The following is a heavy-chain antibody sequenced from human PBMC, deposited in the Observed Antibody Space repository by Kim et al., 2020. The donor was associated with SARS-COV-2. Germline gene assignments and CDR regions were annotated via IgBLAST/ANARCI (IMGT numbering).Heavy chain of an antibody. J-gene: IGHJ5*02. CDR3: ARARGGDWFDP. Sequence: SETLSLTCAVSGGSISSGGYSWSWIRQPPGKGLEWIGYIYHSGSTYYNPSLKSRVTISVDRSKNQFSLKLSSVTAADTAVYYCARARGGDWFDPWGQGTLVTVSS. V-gene: IGHV4-30-2*01. CDR2: IYHSGST. CDR1: GGSISSGGYS. D-gene: IGHD3-10*01.